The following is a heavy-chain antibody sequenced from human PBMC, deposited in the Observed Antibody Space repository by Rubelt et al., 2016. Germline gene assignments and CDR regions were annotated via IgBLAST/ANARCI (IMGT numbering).Heavy chain of an antibody. CDR2: LSYSGST. V-gene: IGHV4-39*01. CDR3: ASELREDYVAPRYFDY. CDR1: RPSITSSSYY. J-gene: IGHJ4*02. D-gene: IGHD4-17*01. Sequence: QLQLQESGPGLVKPSETLSLTCTVSRPSITSSSYYSRWLRHPPGKGLEWIGSLSYSGSTYYNPSLRSRCTISVDTAKNQFALKLGFWTAADTAVYYCASELREDYVAPRYFDYWGQGTLVTVAS.